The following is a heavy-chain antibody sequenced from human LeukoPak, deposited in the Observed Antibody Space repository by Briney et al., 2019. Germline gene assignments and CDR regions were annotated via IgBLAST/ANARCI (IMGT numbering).Heavy chain of an antibody. CDR1: GCTFSSYC. CDR2: IWYDGTNK. Sequence: GRTLRLSCAASGCTFSSYCRHWVRQAPGKGLEWVAVIWYDGTNKYYADYVKGRFTIPRDNSKNTLYLQMNSLSAEDTAVYYCARRDGYDFDYWGQGTLVTVSS. V-gene: IGHV3-33*01. CDR3: ARRDGYDFDY. D-gene: IGHD5-24*01. J-gene: IGHJ4*02.